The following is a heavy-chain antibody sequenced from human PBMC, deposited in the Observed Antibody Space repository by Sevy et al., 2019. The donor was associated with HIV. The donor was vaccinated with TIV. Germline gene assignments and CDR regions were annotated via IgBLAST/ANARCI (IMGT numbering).Heavy chain of an antibody. CDR2: IWYDEINK. CDR1: GFTVRSYG. Sequence: GGSLRLSCAASGFTVRSYGMHWVRQAPGKGLEWVAVIWYDEINKYYADSVWGRFTISRDNSKNTLYLQMNSLRADDTAVYYCAKVGGCSSTSCSGYGRIGAYYMDVWGKGTTVTVSS. D-gene: IGHD2-2*01. J-gene: IGHJ6*03. CDR3: AKVGGCSSTSCSGYGRIGAYYMDV. V-gene: IGHV3-33*06.